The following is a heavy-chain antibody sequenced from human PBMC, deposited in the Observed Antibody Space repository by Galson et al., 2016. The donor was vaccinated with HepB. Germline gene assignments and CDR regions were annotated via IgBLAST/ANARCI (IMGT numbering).Heavy chain of an antibody. J-gene: IGHJ4*02. CDR1: GFSFRNAW. CDR2: IKSNSEGATT. V-gene: IGHV3-15*01. D-gene: IGHD1-26*01. Sequence: SLRLSCATSGFSFRNAWMSWVRQAPGKGLDWVGRIKSNSEGATTDYAAPVKGRFTISRDDSRSTLYLQMNSLKTEDTAVYYRTTPQVGATGDYWGQGTLVTVSS. CDR3: TTPQVGATGDY.